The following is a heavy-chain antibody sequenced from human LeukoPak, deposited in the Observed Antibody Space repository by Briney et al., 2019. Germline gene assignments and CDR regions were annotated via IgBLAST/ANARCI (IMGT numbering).Heavy chain of an antibody. CDR1: GYSFTSYW. Sequence: GESLKISCKASGYSFTSYWIGWVRQMPGKGLEWMGIIYPGDSETRYSPSFQGQVTISADKSISTAYLQWSSLKASDTAMYYCASRTSSSIHDAFDIWGQGTMVTVSS. CDR3: ASRTSSSIHDAFDI. V-gene: IGHV5-51*01. J-gene: IGHJ3*02. D-gene: IGHD6-6*01. CDR2: IYPGDSET.